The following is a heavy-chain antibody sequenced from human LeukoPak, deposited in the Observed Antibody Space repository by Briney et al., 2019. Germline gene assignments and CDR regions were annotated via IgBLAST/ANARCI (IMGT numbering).Heavy chain of an antibody. CDR3: ARSARYDILTGYYPGLDY. CDR1: GFTFSLFT. J-gene: IGHJ4*02. V-gene: IGHV3-21*01. CDR2: ISASSAYI. Sequence: GGSLRLSCAAAGFTFSLFTMNWVRQAPGKGLEWVSAISASSAYIYNADSLKGRFTISRDKSKNTLYLQMNSLRAEDTAVYYCARSARYDILTGYYPGLDYWGQGTLVTVSS. D-gene: IGHD3-9*01.